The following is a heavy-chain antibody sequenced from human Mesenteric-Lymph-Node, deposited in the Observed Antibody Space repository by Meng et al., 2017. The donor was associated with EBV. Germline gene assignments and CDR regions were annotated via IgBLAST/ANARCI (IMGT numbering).Heavy chain of an antibody. D-gene: IGHD2-2*01. CDR3: ASQPDIVVVPAANYNWFDP. CDR2: ISSSSSYI. J-gene: IGHJ5*02. Sequence: EVRLVESGGGLVKPGGSLSLSCAASGVTFSSYSMNWVRQAPGKGLEWVSSISSSSSYIYYADSVKGRFTISRDNAKNSLYLQMNSLRAEDTAMYYCASQPDIVVVPAANYNWFDPWGQGTLVTVSA. CDR1: GVTFSSYS. V-gene: IGHV3-21*01.